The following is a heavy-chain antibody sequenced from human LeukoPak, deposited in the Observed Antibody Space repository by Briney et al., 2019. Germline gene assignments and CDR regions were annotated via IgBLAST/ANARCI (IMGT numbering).Heavy chain of an antibody. V-gene: IGHV1-18*01. D-gene: IGHD2-15*01. J-gene: IGHJ5*02. Sequence: ASVKVSCKASGYTFTSYGISWVRQAPGQGLEWRGWISAYNGNTNYAQKLQGRVTMTTDTSTSTAYMELRSLRSDDTAVYYCAREDCSGGSCYLNWFDPWGQGTLVTVSS. CDR1: GYTFTSYG. CDR2: ISAYNGNT. CDR3: AREDCSGGSCYLNWFDP.